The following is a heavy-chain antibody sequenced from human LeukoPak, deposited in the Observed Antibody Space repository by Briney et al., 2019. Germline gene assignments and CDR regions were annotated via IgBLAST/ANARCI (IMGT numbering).Heavy chain of an antibody. CDR3: AREVGCSSTSCYPPDDYYYYSMDV. V-gene: IGHV4-34*01. J-gene: IGHJ6*02. D-gene: IGHD2-2*01. CDR2: INHSGST. CDR1: GGSFSGYY. Sequence: SETLSLTCAVYGGSFSGYYWSWIRQPPGKGLEWIGEINHSGSTNYNPSLKSRVTISVDTSKNQFSLKLSSVTAADTAVYYCAREVGCSSTSCYPPDDYYYYSMDVWGQGTTVTVSS.